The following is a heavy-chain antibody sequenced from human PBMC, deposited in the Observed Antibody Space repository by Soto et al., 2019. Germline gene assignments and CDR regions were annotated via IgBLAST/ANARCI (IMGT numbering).Heavy chain of an antibody. CDR2: IYWDDDK. CDR3: LYSAVPPRGGYYFDY. V-gene: IGHV2-5*02. J-gene: IGHJ4*02. Sequence: QITLKESGPTLVKPTQTLTLTCTFSGFSLSTSGVGVGWMRQPPGKALAWLALIYWDDDKRYSTSLKSRLTITRDASKNQVFLTMTNMDPVATATYYCLYSAVPPRGGYYFDYWGQGTLVTVSS. CDR1: GFSLSTSGVG. D-gene: IGHD5-12*01.